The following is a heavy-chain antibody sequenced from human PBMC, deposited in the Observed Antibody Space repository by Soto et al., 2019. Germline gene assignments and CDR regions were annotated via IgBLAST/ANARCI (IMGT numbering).Heavy chain of an antibody. Sequence: EVQLLESGGGLVHPGGSLRLSCAASGFTFSNYAMNWVRQAPGEGLEWISGIGGGGDRTHYADSVKGRFTISRDNSKNTLYLQMNSLRVEDTAIYYCAKAFYDILTGIDYWGRRPLVTVSS. CDR3: AKAFYDILTGIDY. CDR2: IGGGGDRT. D-gene: IGHD3-9*01. V-gene: IGHV3-23*01. CDR1: GFTFSNYA. J-gene: IGHJ4*02.